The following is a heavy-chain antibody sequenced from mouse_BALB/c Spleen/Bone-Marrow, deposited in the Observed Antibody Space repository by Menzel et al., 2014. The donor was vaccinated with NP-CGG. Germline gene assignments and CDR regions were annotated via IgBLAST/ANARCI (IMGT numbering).Heavy chain of an antibody. CDR3: TRNWDDYFDY. CDR2: IDPETGGN. CDR1: GYTFXDYE. V-gene: IGHV1-15*01. D-gene: IGHD4-1*01. Sequence: VQVVESGAELVRPGASVTLSCKASGYTFXDYEIHWVKQTPVHGLEWIGAIDPETGGNAYNQKFKGKATLTADKSSSTAYMELRSLTSEDSAVYYCTRNWDDYFDYWGQGTTLTVSS. J-gene: IGHJ2*01.